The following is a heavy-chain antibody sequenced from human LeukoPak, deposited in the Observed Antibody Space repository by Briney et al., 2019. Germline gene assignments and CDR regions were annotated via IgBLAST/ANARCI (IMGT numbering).Heavy chain of an antibody. V-gene: IGHV3-23*01. D-gene: IGHD6-19*01. CDR3: AKVGPYAVAGKDYFDY. Sequence: GGSLRLSCAASGSTFSSYAMSWVRQAPGKGLEWVSAISGSGGSTYYADSVKGRFTISRDNSKNTLYLQMNSLRAEDTAVYYCAKVGPYAVAGKDYFDYWGQGTLVTVSS. CDR1: GSTFSSYA. CDR2: ISGSGGST. J-gene: IGHJ4*02.